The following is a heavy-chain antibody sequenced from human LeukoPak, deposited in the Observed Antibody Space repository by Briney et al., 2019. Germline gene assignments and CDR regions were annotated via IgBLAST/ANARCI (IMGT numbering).Heavy chain of an antibody. D-gene: IGHD2-15*01. V-gene: IGHV3-21*01. CDR1: GFTFSSYS. Sequence: GGSLRLSCAASGFTFSSYSMNWVRQAPGKGLEWVSSITSSSSYIYYADSVKGRFTISRDNAKNSLYLQMNSLRAEDTAVYYCARDLRYCSGGSCKGFDYWGQGTLVTVSS. CDR3: ARDLRYCSGGSCKGFDY. J-gene: IGHJ4*02. CDR2: ITSSSSYI.